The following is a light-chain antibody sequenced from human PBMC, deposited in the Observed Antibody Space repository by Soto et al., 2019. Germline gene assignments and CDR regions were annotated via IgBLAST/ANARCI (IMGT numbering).Light chain of an antibody. CDR1: SSNIGGEA. Sequence: QSVLAQPPSASGTPGQRVTISCSGGSSNIGGEAVSWYQHFPGTAPKLLIFDTTQRPSWVPDRFSGSKTGTSASLAISGLQSEDEADDYCAAWDDGLSGPVFGGGTKLTVL. CDR2: DTT. V-gene: IGLV1-44*01. CDR3: AAWDDGLSGPV. J-gene: IGLJ3*02.